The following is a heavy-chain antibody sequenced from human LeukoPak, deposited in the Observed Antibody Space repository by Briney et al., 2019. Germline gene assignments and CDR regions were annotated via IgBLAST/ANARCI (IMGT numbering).Heavy chain of an antibody. V-gene: IGHV1-24*01. CDR2: FDPEDGET. CDR1: GGTFSSYA. J-gene: IGHJ4*02. CDR3: ATELEVGANNPWVPFYY. D-gene: IGHD1-26*01. Sequence: SSVKVSCKASGGTFSSYAISWVRQAPGKGLEWMGGFDPEDGETIYTQKFQGRVTMTEDTSTDTAYMELSSLRSEDTAVYYCATELEVGANNPWVPFYYWGQGTLVTVSS.